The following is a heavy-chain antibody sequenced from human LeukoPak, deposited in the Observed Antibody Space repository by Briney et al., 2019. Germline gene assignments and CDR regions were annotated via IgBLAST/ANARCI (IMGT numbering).Heavy chain of an antibody. CDR3: ARDPTSGWFDP. CDR1: GGSISSYC. CDR2: IYYSGST. J-gene: IGHJ5*02. D-gene: IGHD3-16*01. Sequence: SETLSLTCTVSGGSISSYCWSWIRQPPGKGLEWIGYIYYSGSTNYNPSLKSRVTISVDTSKNQFSLKLSSVTAADTAVYYCARDPTSGWFDPWGQGTLVTVSS. V-gene: IGHV4-59*01.